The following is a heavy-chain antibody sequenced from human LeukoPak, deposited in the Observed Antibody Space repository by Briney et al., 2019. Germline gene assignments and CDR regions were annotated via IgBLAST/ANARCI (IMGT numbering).Heavy chain of an antibody. V-gene: IGHV3-48*01. CDR1: GFTFSSYI. J-gene: IGHJ4*02. D-gene: IGHD5-18*01. Sequence: GGSLRLSCAATGFTFSSYIMNWVRQAPGKGLEWISYISSGSTTIKYADSVKGRFTIPRDNSKNTLYLQMNSLRAEDTAVYYCARDTAMVRAFDYWGQGTLVTVSS. CDR3: ARDTAMVRAFDY. CDR2: ISSGSTTI.